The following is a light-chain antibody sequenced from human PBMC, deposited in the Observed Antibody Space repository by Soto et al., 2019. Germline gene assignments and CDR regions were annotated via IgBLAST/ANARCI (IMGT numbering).Light chain of an antibody. J-gene: IGKJ2*01. CDR2: GSS. Sequence: EVVLTQSPGTLSLSPGERATLSCRASQSVTNNYFAWYQQKPGQAPRLLIFGSSDRATGTPDRFSGSGSGTDFTLNISRLEHEDSAVYYCQQYGSSPPYTFGQGTKLEIK. V-gene: IGKV3-20*01. CDR3: QQYGSSPPYT. CDR1: QSVTNNY.